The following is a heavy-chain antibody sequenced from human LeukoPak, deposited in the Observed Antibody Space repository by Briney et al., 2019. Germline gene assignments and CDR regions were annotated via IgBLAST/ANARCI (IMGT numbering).Heavy chain of an antibody. CDR3: ARVSATVVSPSYYYGMDV. V-gene: IGHV4-31*11. J-gene: IGHJ6*02. CDR2: TYYSGST. CDR1: GGSFSDYY. Sequence: PSETLSLTCAVSGGSFSDYYWSWIRQHPGKGLEWIGYTYYSGSTYYNPSLKSRVTISVDTSKNQFSLKLSSVTAADTAVYYCARVSATVVSPSYYYGMDVWGQGTTVTVSS. D-gene: IGHD4-23*01.